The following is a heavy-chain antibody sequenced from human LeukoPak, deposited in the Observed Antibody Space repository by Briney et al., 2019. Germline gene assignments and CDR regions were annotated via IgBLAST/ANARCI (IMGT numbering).Heavy chain of an antibody. D-gene: IGHD6-19*01. Sequence: PGGSLRPSCAASGFTFDDYTMHWVRQAPGKGLEWVSLISWDGGSTYYADSVKGRFTISRDNSKNSLYLQMNSLRTEDTALYYCAKGLAVAGTPGDDAFDIWGQGTMVTVSS. V-gene: IGHV3-43*01. CDR2: ISWDGGST. CDR3: AKGLAVAGTPGDDAFDI. CDR1: GFTFDDYT. J-gene: IGHJ3*02.